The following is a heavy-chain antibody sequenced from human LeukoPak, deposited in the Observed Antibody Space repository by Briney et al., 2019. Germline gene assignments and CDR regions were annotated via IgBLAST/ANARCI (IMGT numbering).Heavy chain of an antibody. CDR2: IYDSGSS. D-gene: IGHD2-21*01. CDR3: ARAYRQSHDY. J-gene: IGHJ4*02. CDR1: GGSISSYY. Sequence: SETLSLTCTVSGGSISSYYWSWVRQPPGKGLEWIGYIYDSGSSNYNPSLKSRVTISVDTSKNQFSLKLSSVTAADTAVYYCARAYRQSHDYWGQGTLVTVSS. V-gene: IGHV4-59*01.